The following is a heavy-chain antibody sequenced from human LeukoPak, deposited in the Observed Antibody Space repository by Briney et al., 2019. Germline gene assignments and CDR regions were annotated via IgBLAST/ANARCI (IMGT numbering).Heavy chain of an antibody. J-gene: IGHJ4*02. Sequence: GGSLRLSCAASGFTFSSYAMSWVRQAPGKGLEWVSAISGSGGSTYYADSVKGRFTISRDNSKNTLYLQMNSLRAEDTAVYYCARDLVLGSGSYGQWGQGTLVTVSS. CDR2: ISGSGGST. V-gene: IGHV3-23*01. CDR3: ARDLVLGSGSYGQ. D-gene: IGHD3-10*01. CDR1: GFTFSSYA.